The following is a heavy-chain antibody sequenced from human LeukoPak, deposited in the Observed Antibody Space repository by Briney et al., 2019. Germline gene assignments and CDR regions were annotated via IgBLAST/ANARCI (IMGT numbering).Heavy chain of an antibody. J-gene: IGHJ4*02. CDR1: GFTFSTYA. V-gene: IGHV3-30*18. Sequence: GGSLRLSCAVSGFTFSTYAMHWARQAPGKGLEWVAVISSDGSNKFYADSVKGRFTISRDNSKNTLYLQMNSLRAEDTAVYYCAKDRGSGYLDYWGQGTLVTVSS. CDR3: AKDRGSGYLDY. D-gene: IGHD6-19*01. CDR2: ISSDGSNK.